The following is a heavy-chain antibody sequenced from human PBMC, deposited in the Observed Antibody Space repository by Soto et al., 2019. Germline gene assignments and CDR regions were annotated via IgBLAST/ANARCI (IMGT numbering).Heavy chain of an antibody. CDR1: GFTFSSYA. CDR2: ISGSGGST. CDR3: AKSIAARPYYYYGMDV. V-gene: IGHV3-23*01. Sequence: TGGSLRLSCAASGFTFSSYAMSWVRQAPGKGLEWVPAISGSGGSTYYADSVKGRFTISRDNSKNTLYLQMNSLRAEDTAVYYCAKSIAARPYYYYGMDVWGQGTTVTVSS. J-gene: IGHJ6*02. D-gene: IGHD6-6*01.